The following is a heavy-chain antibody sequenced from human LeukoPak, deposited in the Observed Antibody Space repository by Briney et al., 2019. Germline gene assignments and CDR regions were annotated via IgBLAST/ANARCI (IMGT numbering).Heavy chain of an antibody. Sequence: SETLSLTCTVSGGSISSYYWSWIRQPAGKGLEWIARIYTSGSTNYNPSLKSRVTISVDKSKNQFSLKLSSVTAADTAVYYCARTRYSSEGSYYYYMDVWGKGTTVTVSS. CDR2: IYTSGST. CDR1: GGSISSYY. D-gene: IGHD6-25*01. CDR3: ARTRYSSEGSYYYYMDV. J-gene: IGHJ6*03. V-gene: IGHV4-4*07.